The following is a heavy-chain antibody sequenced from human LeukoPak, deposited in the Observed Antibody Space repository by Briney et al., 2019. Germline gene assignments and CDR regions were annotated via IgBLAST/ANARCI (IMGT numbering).Heavy chain of an antibody. CDR3: ARGGRIVGSTSLFDY. CDR2: INHSGST. J-gene: IGHJ4*02. V-gene: IGHV4-34*01. D-gene: IGHD2-2*01. Sequence: SETLSLTCVVSGGSFSGYYWSWIRQPPGKGLEWIGEINHSGSTNYNPSLKSRVTIPVDTSKNQLSLKLISVTAADTAVYYCARGGRIVGSTSLFDYWGQGTLVTVSS. CDR1: GGSFSGYY.